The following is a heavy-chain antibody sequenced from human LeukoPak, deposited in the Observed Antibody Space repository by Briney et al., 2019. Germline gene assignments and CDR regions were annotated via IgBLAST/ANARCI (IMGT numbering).Heavy chain of an antibody. CDR2: IIPIFGTA. V-gene: IGHV1-69*13. J-gene: IGHJ6*02. CDR3: AREGYRSYPYYYYGMDV. Sequence: SVTVSCKASGGTFSSYVISWVRQAPGPGLEWMGGIIPIFGTANYAQKFQGRVTITADESTSTAYMELSSLRSEDTAVYYCAREGYRSYPYYYYGMDVWGQGTTVTVSS. D-gene: IGHD5-24*01. CDR1: GGTFSSYV.